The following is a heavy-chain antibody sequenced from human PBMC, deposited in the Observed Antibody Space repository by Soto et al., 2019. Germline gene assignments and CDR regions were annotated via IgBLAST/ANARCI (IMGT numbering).Heavy chain of an antibody. CDR1: GFSLSSYW. Sequence: GESLKISCKGSGFSLSSYWINWVRQMPGKGLEWMGKIDPSDSRTTYSPSFQGHVTISVDKSISTAYLQWSSVKASDTAMYYCERAGHDYSKAGMDVWGQGTTATVSS. D-gene: IGHD4-4*01. CDR2: IDPSDSRT. V-gene: IGHV5-10-1*01. CDR3: ERAGHDYSKAGMDV. J-gene: IGHJ6*02.